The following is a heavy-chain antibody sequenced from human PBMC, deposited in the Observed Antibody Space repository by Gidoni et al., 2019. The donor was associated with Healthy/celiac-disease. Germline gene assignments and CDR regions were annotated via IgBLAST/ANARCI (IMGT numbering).Heavy chain of an antibody. CDR2: IFSNDEK. D-gene: IGHD1-1*01. CDR3: ALYTFIDAFDI. CDR1: PFSLSKARMG. V-gene: IGHV2-26*01. J-gene: IGHJ3*02. Sequence: HVTLKVSGLLLVNPTAILTLSCTVSPFSLSKARMGVTWIRRPPGKALECLAHIFSNDEKSYSTSLKSRLTISKDTSKSQVVLTRTNMDPVDTATYCCALYTFIDAFDIWGQGTMVTVSS.